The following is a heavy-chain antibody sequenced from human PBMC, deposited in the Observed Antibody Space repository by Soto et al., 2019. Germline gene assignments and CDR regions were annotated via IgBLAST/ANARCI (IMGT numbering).Heavy chain of an antibody. CDR3: ARDLGDRIAVAGG. CDR1: GYTFTSCC. J-gene: IGHJ3*01. Sequence: RASVNVSCKSSGYTFTSCCMSWVRQAPGQGLECMGWISAYNGNTNCAQKLQGRVTMTTDTSTSTAYMELRSLRSDDTAGYYCARDLGDRIAVAGGWGQGTMVTVSS. V-gene: IGHV1-18*01. CDR2: ISAYNGNT. D-gene: IGHD6-19*01.